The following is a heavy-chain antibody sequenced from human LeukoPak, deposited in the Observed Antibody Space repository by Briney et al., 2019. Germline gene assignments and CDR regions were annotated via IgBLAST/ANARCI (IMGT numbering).Heavy chain of an antibody. V-gene: IGHV4-39*01. D-gene: IGHD3-10*01. Sequence: PSETLSLTCTVSGDSISSSRHSWGWIRQPPGKGLEWIGSISYSGSTYYNPSLKSRVTISVDTSKNQFSLRLSSVTAADTAVYYCARQYASGSYHDYWGQGAPVTVSS. CDR1: GDSISSSRHS. CDR2: ISYSGST. CDR3: ARQYASGSYHDY. J-gene: IGHJ4*02.